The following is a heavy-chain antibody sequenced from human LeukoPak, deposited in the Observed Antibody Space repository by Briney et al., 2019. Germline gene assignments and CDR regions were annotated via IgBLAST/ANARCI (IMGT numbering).Heavy chain of an antibody. CDR2: NNPNSGGT. D-gene: IGHD6-19*01. Sequence: ASVKVSCKASGYTFTGYYMHWVRQAPGQGLEWMGWNNPNSGGTNYAQKFQGRVTMTRDTSISTAYMELSRLRSDDTAVYYCARTLAAVAEIWFDPWGQGTLVTVSS. J-gene: IGHJ5*02. V-gene: IGHV1-2*02. CDR1: GYTFTGYY. CDR3: ARTLAAVAEIWFDP.